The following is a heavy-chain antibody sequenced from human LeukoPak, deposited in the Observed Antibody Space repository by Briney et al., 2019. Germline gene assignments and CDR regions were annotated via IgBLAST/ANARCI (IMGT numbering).Heavy chain of an antibody. CDR3: ARVLNSRCRHGGNCYSEFDRWFDP. D-gene: IGHD2-15*01. V-gene: IGHV1-69*13. CDR1: GGIFSSYA. Sequence: VASVRVSCKASGGIFSSYAISWVRQAPGQGLEWMGGIIPIFSTTNYAQKFQGRVTITADESTSTAYMVLSSLRSDDTAVYYCARVLNSRCRHGGNCYSEFDRWFDPWGQGTLVTVSS. CDR2: IIPIFSTT. J-gene: IGHJ5*02.